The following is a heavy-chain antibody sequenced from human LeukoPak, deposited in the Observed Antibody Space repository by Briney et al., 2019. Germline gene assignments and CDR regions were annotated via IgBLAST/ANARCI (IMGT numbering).Heavy chain of an antibody. D-gene: IGHD2-2*01. J-gene: IGHJ5*02. CDR3: ARDRYCSSTSCQTRFDP. CDR1: GGSISSYY. V-gene: IGHV4-59*01. Sequence: PSETLSLTCTVSGGSISSYYWSWIRQPPGKGLEWIGYIYYSGSTNYNPSLKSRVTISVDTSKNQFSLKLSSVTAADTAVYYCARDRYCSSTSCQTRFDPWGQGTLVTVSS. CDR2: IYYSGST.